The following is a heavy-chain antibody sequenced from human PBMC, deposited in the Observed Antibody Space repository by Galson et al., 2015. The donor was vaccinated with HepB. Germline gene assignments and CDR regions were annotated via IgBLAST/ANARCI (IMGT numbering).Heavy chain of an antibody. V-gene: IGHV1-18*04. J-gene: IGHJ6*02. CDR2: ISAYNGNT. D-gene: IGHD3-3*01. CDR1: GYTFTSYG. Sequence: QSGAEVKKPGESLNISCKASGYTFTSYGISWVRQAPGQGLEWMGWISAYNGNTNYAQTLQGRVTMTTDKSTSTAYMQLRSLRSADTAVYYCARTLLEWFTNPGANYYYYYGMDVWGQGTTVTVSS. CDR3: ARTLLEWFTNPGANYYYYYGMDV.